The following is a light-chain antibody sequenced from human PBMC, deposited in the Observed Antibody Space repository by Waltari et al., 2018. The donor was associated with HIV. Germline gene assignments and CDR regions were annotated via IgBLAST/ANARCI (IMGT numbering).Light chain of an antibody. CDR3: QSYDSSLSVV. CDR1: RSNIGAGYD. V-gene: IGLV1-40*03. CDR2: GTS. Sequence: QSVLTQPPSVSGAPGQRVTISCTGSRSNIGAGYDVHWYQHFPGRAPKPLLLGTSKRASGVSARFSGSRSGASASLAIPGLRAEDEADYYCQSYDSSLSVVFGGGTTLTVL. J-gene: IGLJ2*01.